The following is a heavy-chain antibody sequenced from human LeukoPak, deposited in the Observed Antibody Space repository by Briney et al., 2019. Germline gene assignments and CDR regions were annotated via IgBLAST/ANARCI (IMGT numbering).Heavy chain of an antibody. CDR1: GFRFSGYA. CDR2: ISGNSDRI. V-gene: IGHV3-23*01. J-gene: IGHJ6*02. Sequence: PGGSLRLSCAASGFRFSGYAMTWVRQGPGKGLEWVSTISGNSDRIFYADSVKGRFTISRDNSESTLYLQMNSLGADDTAVYYCAKRPPWYYGMDVWGQGTTVTVSS. CDR3: AKRPPWYYGMDV.